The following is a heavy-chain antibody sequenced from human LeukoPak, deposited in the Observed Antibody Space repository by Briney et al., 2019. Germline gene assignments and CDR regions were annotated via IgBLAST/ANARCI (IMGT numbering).Heavy chain of an antibody. CDR1: GAYMSNYY. J-gene: IGHJ3*01. D-gene: IGHD3-22*01. Sequence: PSETLSLTCSVSGAYMSNYYWTWVRQSAAQGLEWIGRLHASESTIYNPSLKSRVTMSLDTSKDQLSLTLTSVTAADSAMYYCASLSSGAGFDVWGQRTVVTVSS. V-gene: IGHV4-4*07. CDR2: LHASEST. CDR3: ASLSSGAGFDV.